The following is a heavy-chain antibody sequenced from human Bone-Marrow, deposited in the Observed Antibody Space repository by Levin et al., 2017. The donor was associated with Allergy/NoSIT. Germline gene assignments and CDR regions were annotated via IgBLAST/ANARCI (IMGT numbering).Heavy chain of an antibody. Sequence: SETLSLTCTFSGGSISSPSHYWGWVRQPPGKGLEWIGSIFNGVAAHYNPSLRSRVSISVDTSKNQFSLEMASVTAADTAIYYCARQRVPSGVQVIYGGHYFDSWGQGTLVAVSS. V-gene: IGHV4-39*01. CDR2: IFNGVAA. CDR1: GGSISSPSHY. CDR3: ARQRVPSGVQVIYGGHYFDS. J-gene: IGHJ4*02. D-gene: IGHD5-12*01.